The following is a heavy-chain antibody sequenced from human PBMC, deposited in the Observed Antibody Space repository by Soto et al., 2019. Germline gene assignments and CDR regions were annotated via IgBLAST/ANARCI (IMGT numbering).Heavy chain of an antibody. J-gene: IGHJ4*02. CDR3: ARDLVGGNPLGY. CDR2: ISAYNGNT. D-gene: IGHD3-10*01. CDR1: GYTFTSYG. Sequence: ASVKVSCKSSGYTFTSYGISWVRQAAGQGLEWMGWISAYNGNTNYAQKLQGRVTMTTDTSTSTVYMELRSLRSDDKGVYYCARDLVGGNPLGYWGQGTLVTVSS. V-gene: IGHV1-18*01.